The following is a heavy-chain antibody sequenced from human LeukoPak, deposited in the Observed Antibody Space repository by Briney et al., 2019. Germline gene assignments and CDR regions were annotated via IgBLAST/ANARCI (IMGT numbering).Heavy chain of an antibody. CDR2: ISAYNGNT. Sequence: ASVKVSCKASGYTFTSYDINWVRQATGQGLEWMGWISAYNGNTNYAQKLQGRVTMTTDTSTSTAYMELRSLRSDDTAVYYCARVRRELWESIFDYWGQGTLVTVSS. D-gene: IGHD1-26*01. V-gene: IGHV1-18*01. J-gene: IGHJ4*02. CDR3: ARVRRELWESIFDY. CDR1: GYTFTSYD.